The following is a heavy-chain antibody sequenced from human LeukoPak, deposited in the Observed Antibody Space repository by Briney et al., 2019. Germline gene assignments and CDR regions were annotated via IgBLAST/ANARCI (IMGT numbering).Heavy chain of an antibody. CDR3: ARLGSDGYYFDY. D-gene: IGHD2-2*03. Sequence: SETLSLTCTVSGGSISSYYWSWIRQPPGKGLEWIGYIYYSGSTNYNPSLKSRVTISVDTSKNQFSLKLSSVTAADTAVYYCARLGSDGYYFDYWGQGTLVTVSS. V-gene: IGHV4-59*08. J-gene: IGHJ4*02. CDR1: GGSISSYY. CDR2: IYYSGST.